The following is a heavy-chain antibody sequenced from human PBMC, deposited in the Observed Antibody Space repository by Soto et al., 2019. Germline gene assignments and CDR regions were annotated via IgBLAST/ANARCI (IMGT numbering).Heavy chain of an antibody. CDR3: APLSVSLSGPYGIHV. V-gene: IGHV4-39*01. Sequence: SETLSLTCSVSGYSVTSSDYYWAWIRQPPGKGLEWIGSMFYSGLTYYNPSLKSRVTLSVDTSKNKFSVRLNSVTAADTAVYYCAPLSVSLSGPYGIHVWGQGTTVTVSS. D-gene: IGHD2-15*01. CDR2: MFYSGLT. CDR1: GYSVTSSDYY. J-gene: IGHJ6*02.